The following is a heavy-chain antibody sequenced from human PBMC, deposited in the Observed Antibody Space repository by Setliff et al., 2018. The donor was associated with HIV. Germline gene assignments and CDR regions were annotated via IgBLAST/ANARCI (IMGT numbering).Heavy chain of an antibody. J-gene: IGHJ6*03. Sequence: SVQVSCKASGGPFTSSSIGWVRQAPGQGLEWMVGIISMFDIPNYAQRFQGKVTIPADKSTSTAYMELTSLRFDDTAMYYCVRGVKSPTHYSYYYMDVWGEGTMVTVSS. V-gene: IGHV1-69*10. CDR2: IISMFDIP. CDR1: GGPFTSSS. CDR3: VRGVKSPTHYSYYYMDV. D-gene: IGHD3-3*01.